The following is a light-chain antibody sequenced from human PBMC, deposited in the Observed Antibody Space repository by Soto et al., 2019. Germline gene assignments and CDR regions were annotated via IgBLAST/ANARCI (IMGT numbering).Light chain of an antibody. CDR2: EVS. J-gene: IGLJ1*01. V-gene: IGLV2-14*01. CDR1: NSDVGGYNY. Sequence: QSVLTQPASVSGSPGQSITISCIGTNSDVGGYNYVSWYQQHPGKAPELMIYEVSHRPSGVSNRFSGSKSDNKASLTISGLQAEDEADYYCSSYTSISTLYVFGTGTKVTVL. CDR3: SSYTSISTLYV.